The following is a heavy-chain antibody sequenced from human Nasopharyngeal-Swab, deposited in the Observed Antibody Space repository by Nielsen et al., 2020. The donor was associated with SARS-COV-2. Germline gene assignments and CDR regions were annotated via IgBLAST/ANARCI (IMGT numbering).Heavy chain of an antibody. V-gene: IGHV5-10-1*01. CDR3: ARHSDVMGSVY. CDR2: IAPSDSTT. CDR1: GYTFTSYW. Sequence: KVSCKGSGYTFTSYWSNWVRQMPGRGLEWMGRIAPSDSTTAYNPSFQGHVTISVDTSISTAFLQWNRLKASDSAMYYCARHSDVMGSVYWGQGTPVTVTS. D-gene: IGHD3-16*01. J-gene: IGHJ4*02.